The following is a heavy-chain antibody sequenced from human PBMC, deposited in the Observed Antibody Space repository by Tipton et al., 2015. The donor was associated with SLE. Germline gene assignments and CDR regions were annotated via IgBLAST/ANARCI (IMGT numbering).Heavy chain of an antibody. D-gene: IGHD2-21*01. V-gene: IGHV1-2*02. CDR2: IDPIRGDT. CDR1: GYTFIDNY. CDR3: ARDSGGDYDYNHES. J-gene: IGHJ4*01. Sequence: QLVQSEAEVKKPGDSLKVSCTAPGYTFIDNYMHWVRQAPGQGLEWMSLIDPIRGDTSCAQKFQGRVKLTLDTANSTAYMALTSLRDDDTAVFYGARDSGGDYDYNHESWGHLNLFNVSS.